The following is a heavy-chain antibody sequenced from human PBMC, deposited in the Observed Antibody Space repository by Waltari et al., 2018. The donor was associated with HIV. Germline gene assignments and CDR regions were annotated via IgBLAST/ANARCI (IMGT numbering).Heavy chain of an antibody. CDR3: AKIVVVAGTSADF. V-gene: IGHV3-23*01. Sequence: EVQLLESGGGLIQPGWSLRVSWSASGFTFSGYAMSWVRQAPGKGLEWVAVISGDGSTYYAGSGKGRFTISRDNSKSTVYLQMNDLRAEDTALYYCAKIVVVAGTSADFWGQGILVTVSS. D-gene: IGHD2-21*02. CDR1: GFTFSGYA. CDR2: ISGDGST. J-gene: IGHJ4*02.